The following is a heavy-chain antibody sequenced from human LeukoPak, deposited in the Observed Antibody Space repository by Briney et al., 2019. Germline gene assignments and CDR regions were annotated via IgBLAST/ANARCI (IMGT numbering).Heavy chain of an antibody. CDR2: VSPSSTTI. J-gene: IGHJ4*02. D-gene: IGHD6-19*01. CDR3: AREHTPYGSGCTAAY. V-gene: IGHV3-48*01. Sequence: GGSLRLSCAASGFTFSSYGQNWVRQAPGEGLEWVSYVSPSSTTIYYADSVKGRFTISRDNAKNSLYLQMNSLRAEDTAVYYCAREHTPYGSGCTAAYWGQGTLVTVSS. CDR1: GFTFSSYG.